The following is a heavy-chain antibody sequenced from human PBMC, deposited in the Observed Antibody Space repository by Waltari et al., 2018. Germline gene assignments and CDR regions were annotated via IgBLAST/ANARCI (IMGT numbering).Heavy chain of an antibody. V-gene: IGHV4-38-2*01. D-gene: IGHD3-22*01. J-gene: IGHJ4*02. Sequence: QVQLQESGPGLVKPSETLSLTCAVSGYSISSGYYWGWIRQPPGKGLDYIGYIRGSSGSTYNNPSLKSRVTISKDTSKNQFSLKLSSVTAADTAVYYCARPFYYSGSYPDHFDYWGQGVLVTVSS. CDR3: ARPFYYSGSYPDHFDY. CDR2: IRGSSGST. CDR1: GYSISSGYY.